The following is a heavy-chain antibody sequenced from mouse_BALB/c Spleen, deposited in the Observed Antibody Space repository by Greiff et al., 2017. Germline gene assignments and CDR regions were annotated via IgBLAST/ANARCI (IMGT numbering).Heavy chain of an antibody. CDR3: ARHMITTGSWFAY. J-gene: IGHJ3*01. D-gene: IGHD2-4*01. V-gene: IGHV5-12-2*01. CDR2: ISNGGGST. Sequence: EVQLVESGGGLVQPGGSLKLSCAASGFTFSSYTMSWVRQTPEKRLEWVAYISNGGGSTYYPDTVKGRFTISRDNAKNTLYLQMSSLKSEDTAMYYCARHMITTGSWFAYWGQGTLVTVSA. CDR1: GFTFSSYT.